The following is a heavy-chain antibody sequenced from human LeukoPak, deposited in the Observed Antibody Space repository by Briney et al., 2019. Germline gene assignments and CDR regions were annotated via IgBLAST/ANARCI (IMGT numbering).Heavy chain of an antibody. CDR2: INPNSGGT. V-gene: IGHV1-2*02. J-gene: IGHJ4*02. CDR1: GGTFSSYA. D-gene: IGHD6-6*01. CDR3: AHSGSSSSGQLR. Sequence: ASVKVSCKASGGTFSSYAISWVRQAPGQGLEWMGWINPNSGGTNYAQKFQGRVTMTRDTSISTAYMELSRLRSDDTAVYYCAHSGSSSSGQLRWGQGTLVTVSS.